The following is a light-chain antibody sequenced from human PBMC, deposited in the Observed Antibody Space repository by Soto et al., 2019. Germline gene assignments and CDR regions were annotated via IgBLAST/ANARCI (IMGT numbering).Light chain of an antibody. V-gene: IGLV2-23*02. CDR2: EVS. J-gene: IGLJ1*01. CDR3: CSYAGSSSNYG. CDR1: SSDVGSYNL. Sequence: QSALTQPASVSGSPGQSITISCTGTSSDVGSYNLVSWYQQHPGKAPKLMIYEVSKRPSGVSNRFSGSKAGNTAALTISGLQAEDEADYYCCSYAGSSSNYGFGTGTKVTVL.